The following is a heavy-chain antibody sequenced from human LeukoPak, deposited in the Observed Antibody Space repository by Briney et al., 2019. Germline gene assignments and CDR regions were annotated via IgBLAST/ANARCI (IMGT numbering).Heavy chain of an antibody. D-gene: IGHD3-10*01. CDR3: ARGTARGFNYYYYYGMDV. Sequence: SETLSLTCAVYGGSFSGYYWSWIRQPPGKGLEWIGEINHSGSTNYNPSLKSRVTISVDTSKNQFSLELSSVTAADTAVYYCARGTARGFNYYYYYGMDVWGQGTTVTVSS. J-gene: IGHJ6*02. V-gene: IGHV4-34*01. CDR2: INHSGST. CDR1: GGSFSGYY.